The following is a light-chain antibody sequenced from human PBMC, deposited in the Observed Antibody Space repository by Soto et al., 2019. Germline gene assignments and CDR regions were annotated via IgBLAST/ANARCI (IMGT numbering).Light chain of an antibody. CDR2: WAS. Sequence: DIVMTQSPDSLAVSLGERATINCKSSQSVLYSSNNKNYLAWYQQKPRQPPKLLIYWASTRESGVPDRFSGSGSGTYFTLTISSLQAEDVAVYYCQQYYSTPQTFGQGTKLEIK. J-gene: IGKJ2*01. CDR3: QQYYSTPQT. V-gene: IGKV4-1*01. CDR1: QSVLYSSNNKNY.